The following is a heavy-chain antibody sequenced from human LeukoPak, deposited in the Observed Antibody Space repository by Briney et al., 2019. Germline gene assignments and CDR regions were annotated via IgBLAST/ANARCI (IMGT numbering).Heavy chain of an antibody. CDR1: GFTVSSNY. V-gene: IGHV3-7*01. J-gene: IGHJ4*02. Sequence: GGSLRLSCAASGFTVSSNYMSWVRQAPGEGLEWVANIKQDGSEKYYVHSVKGRFTISRDNAKNSLYLQMNSLRAEDTAVYYCARTPYYDFWSGHDYWGQGTLVTVSS. D-gene: IGHD3-3*01. CDR2: IKQDGSEK. CDR3: ARTPYYDFWSGHDY.